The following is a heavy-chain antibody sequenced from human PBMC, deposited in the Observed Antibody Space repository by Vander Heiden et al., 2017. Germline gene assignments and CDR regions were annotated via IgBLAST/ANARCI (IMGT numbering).Heavy chain of an antibody. CDR1: GFTFSSHG. Sequence: QVQLVESGGGVVQPGRSLRLSCAASGFTFSSHGMHWVRQAPGKGLEWVAVIWYDGSNKYYADSVKGRFTISRDNSKNTLYLQMNSLRAEDTAVYYCARDGLRGIDYWGQGTLVTVSS. CDR2: IWYDGSNK. V-gene: IGHV3-33*01. J-gene: IGHJ4*02. D-gene: IGHD4-17*01. CDR3: ARDGLRGIDY.